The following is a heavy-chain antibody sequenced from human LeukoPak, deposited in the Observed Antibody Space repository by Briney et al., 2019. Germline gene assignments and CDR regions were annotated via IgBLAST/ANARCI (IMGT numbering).Heavy chain of an antibody. V-gene: IGHV4-59*12. CDR2: IYYSGRT. CDR1: GGSINNYY. D-gene: IGHD4-23*01. J-gene: IGHJ3*02. Sequence: PETLSLTCTVSGGSINNYYWNWIRQPPGKGLEWIGYIYYSGRTNYNPSLKSRVTISVDTSKNQFSLKLSSVTAADTAVYYCARAPDVDYGGPDAFDIWGQGTMVTVSS. CDR3: ARAPDVDYGGPDAFDI.